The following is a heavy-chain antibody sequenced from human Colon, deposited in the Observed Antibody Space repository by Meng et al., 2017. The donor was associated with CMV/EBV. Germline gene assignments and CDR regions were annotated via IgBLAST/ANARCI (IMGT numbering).Heavy chain of an antibody. CDR2: INDSGST. J-gene: IGHJ6*02. D-gene: IGHD3-16*01. V-gene: IGHV4-39*07. CDR1: GGSISSADYY. Sequence: GSLRLSCSVSGGSISSADYYWGWIRQPPGKGLEWIGGINDSGSTYHNPSLKSRVTRSVDTSKTQLSQKLSSVTAADTAVYYVARVWGRGGLTNGLDVWGQGTTVTVSS. CDR3: ARVWGRGGLTNGLDV.